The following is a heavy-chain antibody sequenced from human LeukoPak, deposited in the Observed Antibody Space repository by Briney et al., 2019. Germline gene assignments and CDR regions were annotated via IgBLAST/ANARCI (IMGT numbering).Heavy chain of an antibody. CDR2: FDPEDGET. D-gene: IGHD3-3*01. J-gene: IGHJ6*03. CDR1: GYTLTELS. Sequence: GASVKVSCKVSGYTLTELSMHWVRQAPGKGLEWMGGFDPEDGETIYAQKFQGRVTMTEDTSTDTACMELSSLRSEDTAVYYCATTPPLTIFGVVTYYYMDVWGKGTTVTVSS. V-gene: IGHV1-24*01. CDR3: ATTPPLTIFGVVTYYYMDV.